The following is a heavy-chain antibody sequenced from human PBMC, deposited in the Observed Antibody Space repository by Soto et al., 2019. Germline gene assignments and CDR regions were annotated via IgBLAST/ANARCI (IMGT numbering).Heavy chain of an antibody. CDR2: FYHSGTT. CDR1: GDSISSNRW. D-gene: IGHD2-2*01. J-gene: IGHJ2*01. V-gene: IGHV4-4*02. CDR3: ATWGSYCSTTGCLCWYLDL. Sequence: QVQLQESGPGLVRASGTLSLTCAVSGDSISSNRWWSWVRQPPGKGLEWIGEFYHSGTTNYNPSLKCRVIISVDKSTNQFSLNLDSVTAADTAVYYCATWGSYCSTTGCLCWYLDLWGRGTLVSVSS.